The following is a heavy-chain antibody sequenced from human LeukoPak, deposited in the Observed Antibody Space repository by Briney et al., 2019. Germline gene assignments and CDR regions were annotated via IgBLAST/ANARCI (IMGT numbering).Heavy chain of an antibody. CDR1: GFTFSSYW. D-gene: IGHD3-16*01. Sequence: PGGSLRLSCAASGFTFSSYWMHWVRQAPGKGLVWVSRINSDGSSTSYADSVKGRFTISRDNAKNSLYLQMNSLRDEDTAVYYCARIPGGCCYGMDVWGQGTTVTVSS. CDR3: ARIPGGCCYGMDV. CDR2: INSDGSST. J-gene: IGHJ6*02. V-gene: IGHV3-74*01.